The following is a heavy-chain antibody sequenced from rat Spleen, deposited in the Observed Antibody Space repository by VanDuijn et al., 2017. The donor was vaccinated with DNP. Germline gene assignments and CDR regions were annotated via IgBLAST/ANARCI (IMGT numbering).Heavy chain of an antibody. CDR3: ARVMTTGAMDT. J-gene: IGHJ4*01. CDR2: ITSSGGNT. Sequence: EVQLVESGGDLVQPGRSLKLSCVASGFTFNNHWMTWIRQVPGKGLEWVASITSSGGNTFYPDSVKGRFTISRDDARNTLYLQMNSLRRGDTATYYCARVMTTGAMDTWGQGTSVTVSS. V-gene: IGHV5-31*01. CDR1: GFTFNNHW. D-gene: IGHD5-1*01.